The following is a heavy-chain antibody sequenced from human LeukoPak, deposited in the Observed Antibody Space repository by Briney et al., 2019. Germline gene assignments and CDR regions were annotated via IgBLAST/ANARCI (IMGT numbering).Heavy chain of an antibody. CDR1: GGTFSSYA. CDR3: ARATDYYDSSGPRGAFDI. J-gene: IGHJ3*02. D-gene: IGHD3-22*01. Sequence: SVKVSCKASGGTFSSYAISWVRQAPGQGLEWMGRIIPIFGTANYAQKFQGRVTITTDESTSTAYMELSSLRSEDTAVYYCARATDYYDSSGPRGAFDIWGQGTMVTVSS. CDR2: IIPIFGTA. V-gene: IGHV1-69*05.